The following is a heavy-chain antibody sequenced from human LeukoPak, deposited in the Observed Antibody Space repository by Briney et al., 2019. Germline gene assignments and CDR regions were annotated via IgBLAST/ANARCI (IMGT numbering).Heavy chain of an antibody. Sequence: PGGSLRLSCAASGFTFSNYAMTWVRQAPGKGLELVSVISASGRNRDYADSVKGRFTISRDNSKNTLYLQMNSLRAEDTAVYYCAKPLRGWYDFDYWGQGTLVTASS. V-gene: IGHV3-23*01. CDR3: AKPLRGWYDFDY. J-gene: IGHJ4*02. CDR2: ISASGRNR. D-gene: IGHD6-19*01. CDR1: GFTFSNYA.